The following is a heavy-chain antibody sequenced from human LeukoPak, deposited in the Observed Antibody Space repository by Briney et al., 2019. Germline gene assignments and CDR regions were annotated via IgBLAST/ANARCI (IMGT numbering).Heavy chain of an antibody. D-gene: IGHD5-18*01. CDR1: GFTFSSYW. Sequence: PGGSLRLSCAASGFTFSSYWMHWVRQAPGKGLVWVSRINSDGSTGYADSVKGRFTISRGNAKNTLYLQMNSLRVEDTAVYYCATRGYSYEFDYWGQGTLVTVSS. CDR3: ATRGYSYEFDY. J-gene: IGHJ4*02. CDR2: INSDGST. V-gene: IGHV3-74*01.